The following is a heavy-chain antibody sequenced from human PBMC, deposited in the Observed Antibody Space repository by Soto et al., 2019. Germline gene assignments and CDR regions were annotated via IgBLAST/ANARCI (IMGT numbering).Heavy chain of an antibody. CDR1: GYTFTSYG. CDR3: AGDPGCLRFRPARDDAFDI. D-gene: IGHD5-12*01. J-gene: IGHJ3*02. Sequence: QVQLVQSGAEVKKPGASVKVSCKASGYTFTSYGISWVRQAPGQGLEWMGWISAYNGNTNYAQKLQGRVTMTTDTSTSTAYMELRSLRSDDTAVYYCAGDPGCLRFRPARDDAFDIWGQGTMVTVSS. V-gene: IGHV1-18*01. CDR2: ISAYNGNT.